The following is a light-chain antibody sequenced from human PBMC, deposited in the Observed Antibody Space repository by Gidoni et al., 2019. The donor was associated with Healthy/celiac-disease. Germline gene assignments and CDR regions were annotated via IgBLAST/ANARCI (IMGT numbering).Light chain of an antibody. J-gene: IGLJ1*01. CDR3: SSYTSSSTLEGYV. Sequence: QSALTQPASVSGSPGQSITISCTGTSSDVGGYNYVSWYQQHPGKAPKLMIYEVSNRPSGGSNRFSGSKSGNTASLTISGLQAEDEADYYCSSYTSSSTLEGYVFGTGTKVTVL. CDR1: SSDVGGYNY. CDR2: EVS. V-gene: IGLV2-14*01.